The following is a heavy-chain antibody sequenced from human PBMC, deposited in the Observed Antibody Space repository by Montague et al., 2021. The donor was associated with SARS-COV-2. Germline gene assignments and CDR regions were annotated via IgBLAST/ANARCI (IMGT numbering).Heavy chain of an antibody. CDR1: GGSISSGSNH. D-gene: IGHD2-21*01. CDR2: IYTSGST. J-gene: IGHJ4*02. V-gene: IGHV4-61*02. CDR3: ARVVGFDFDY. Sequence: TLSLTCTVSGGSISSGSNHWSWIRQPAGKGLEWIGRIYTSGSTNYNPSLKSRVTISIDTSKNQFSLKLSSVTAADTAVYYCARVVGFDFDYWGQGTLVTVSS.